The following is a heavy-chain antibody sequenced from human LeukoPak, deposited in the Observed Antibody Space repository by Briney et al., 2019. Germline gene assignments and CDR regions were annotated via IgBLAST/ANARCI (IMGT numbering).Heavy chain of an antibody. Sequence: ASVKVSCKASGYTFTSYGISWVRQAPGQGLEWVEWISAYNGNTNYAQKLQGRVTMTTDTSTSTAYMELRSLRSDDTAVYYCARDKGGVGATKFDYWGQGTLVTVSS. J-gene: IGHJ4*02. CDR3: ARDKGGVGATKFDY. CDR1: GYTFTSYG. CDR2: ISAYNGNT. D-gene: IGHD1-26*01. V-gene: IGHV1-18*01.